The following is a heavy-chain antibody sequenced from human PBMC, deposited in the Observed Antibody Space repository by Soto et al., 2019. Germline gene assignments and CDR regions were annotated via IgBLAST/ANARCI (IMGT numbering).Heavy chain of an antibody. D-gene: IGHD2-2*01. CDR3: TRLDIVVVPAATYYYYYGMDV. CDR1: GFTFSGSA. J-gene: IGHJ6*02. V-gene: IGHV3-73*01. Sequence: HPGGSLRLSCAASGFTFSGSAMHWVRQASGKGLEWVGRIRSKANSYATAYAASVKGRFTISRDDSKNTAYLQMNSLKTEDTAVYYCTRLDIVVVPAATYYYYYGMDVWGQGTTVTVSS. CDR2: IRSKANSYAT.